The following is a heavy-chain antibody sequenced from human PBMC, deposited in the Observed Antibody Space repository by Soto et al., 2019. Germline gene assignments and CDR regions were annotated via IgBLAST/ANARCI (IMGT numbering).Heavy chain of an antibody. V-gene: IGHV3-21*02. CDR2: ITSSSGHI. CDR3: VSERGLSSFYGMDV. D-gene: IGHD3-10*01. J-gene: IGHJ6*02. CDR1: GFTLTTYT. Sequence: EVQLVESGGGLVKPGGSLRLSCEASGFTLTTYTMNWVRQASGKGLEWVSSITSSSGHIYYADSVKGRFTISRDNARNSLYLQMNSLRAEDTAVYYCVSERGLSSFYGMDVWGQGPTVTVS.